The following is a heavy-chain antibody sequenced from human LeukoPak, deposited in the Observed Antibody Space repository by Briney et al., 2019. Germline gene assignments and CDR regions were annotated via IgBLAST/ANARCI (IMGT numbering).Heavy chain of an antibody. CDR1: GFTFSSHG. CDR3: ARVTYGSGTYGDFDY. Sequence: GGSLRLSCAASGFTFSSHGMSWVRQAPGKGLEWGSTISGSGDNTYNADSVQGRFTISRDNSKNTLYLQMNSLRAEDTAVYYCARVTYGSGTYGDFDYWGQGTLVTVSS. V-gene: IGHV3-23*01. J-gene: IGHJ4*02. D-gene: IGHD3-10*01. CDR2: ISGSGDNT.